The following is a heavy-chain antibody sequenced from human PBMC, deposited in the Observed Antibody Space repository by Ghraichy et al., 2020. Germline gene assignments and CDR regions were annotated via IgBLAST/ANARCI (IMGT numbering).Heavy chain of an antibody. CDR1: GYTFTSYG. CDR2: ISAYNGNT. CDR3: ARVLEIQEMLGGLYYYYDMDV. V-gene: IGHV1-18*01. Sequence: ASVKVSCKASGYTFTSYGISWVRQAPGQGLEWMGWISAYNGNTNYAQKLQGRVTMTTDTSTSTAYMELRSLRSDDTAVYYCARVLEIQEMLGGLYYYYDMDVWGQGTTVTVSS. J-gene: IGHJ6*02. D-gene: IGHD3-10*02.